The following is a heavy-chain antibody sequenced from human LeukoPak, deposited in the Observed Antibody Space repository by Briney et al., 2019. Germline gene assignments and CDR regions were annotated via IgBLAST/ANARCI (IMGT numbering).Heavy chain of an antibody. V-gene: IGHV3-48*01. Sequence: GGSLRLSCAASGFTFSSYAMNWVRQAPGKGLEWISYISSSSSTIYYADSVKGRFTISRDNAKNSLYLQMNSLRAEDTALYYCVNLFGGSWSVDYWGQGTLVTVSS. CDR3: VNLFGGSWSVDY. J-gene: IGHJ4*02. D-gene: IGHD6-13*01. CDR2: ISSSSSTI. CDR1: GFTFSSYA.